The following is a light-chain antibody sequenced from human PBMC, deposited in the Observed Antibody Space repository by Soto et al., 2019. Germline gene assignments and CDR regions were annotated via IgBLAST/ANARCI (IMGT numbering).Light chain of an antibody. V-gene: IGKV3-15*01. CDR1: QRVSSH. J-gene: IGKJ1*01. Sequence: ETVMTQSPVTLSVSPGDTATLSCRASQRVSSHLAWYQQKPGQAPRLLIYAASTRATGIPVRFSGSGSETEFTLTIRSLQSEDFALYYCPQYNNWPWTFGQGTKVEIK. CDR3: PQYNNWPWT. CDR2: AAS.